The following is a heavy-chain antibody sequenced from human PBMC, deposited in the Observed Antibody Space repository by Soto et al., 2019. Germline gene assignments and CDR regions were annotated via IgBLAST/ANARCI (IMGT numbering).Heavy chain of an antibody. V-gene: IGHV3-33*01. CDR1: GFTFSNCG. CDR2: IWFDGSNA. CDR3: ARGKRGYDVEIDY. Sequence: QAQLVESGGGVVQPGRSLRLSCTTSGFTFSNCGFHWVRQAPGKGLEWVAIIWFDGSNANYTDSVKGRFTISRDNSKNTVYLQMNSLSPEDTSMYYCARGKRGYDVEIDYWGQGTLVTVSS. D-gene: IGHD5-12*01. J-gene: IGHJ4*02.